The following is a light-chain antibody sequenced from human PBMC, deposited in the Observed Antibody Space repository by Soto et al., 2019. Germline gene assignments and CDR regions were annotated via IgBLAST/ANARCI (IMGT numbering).Light chain of an antibody. CDR3: SSYTSSSTQV. Sequence: QSALTQAASESGSPGQSITISCTGTSSDVGGYKYVSWYQQHPGKAPKLMIYEVSNRPSGVSNRFSGSKSGNTASLTISGLQAEDEADYYCSSYTSSSTQVFGTGTKLTVL. J-gene: IGLJ1*01. CDR2: EVS. V-gene: IGLV2-14*01. CDR1: SSDVGGYKY.